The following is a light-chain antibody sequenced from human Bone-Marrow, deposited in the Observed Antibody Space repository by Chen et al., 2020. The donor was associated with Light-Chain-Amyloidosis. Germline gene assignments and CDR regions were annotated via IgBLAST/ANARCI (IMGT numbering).Light chain of an antibody. CDR1: TGTVTSAHY. J-gene: IGLJ3*02. CDR2: NTN. Sequence: QAVVTQEPSLTVSPGGTVTLTCGSSTGTVTSAHYPYWFQQKPGQAPRTLIYNTNNKHSWTPARFAGSLLGGKAALTLSGAQPEDEAEYFCLFSYNGTWVFGGGTELTVL. V-gene: IGLV7-46*01. CDR3: LFSYNGTWV.